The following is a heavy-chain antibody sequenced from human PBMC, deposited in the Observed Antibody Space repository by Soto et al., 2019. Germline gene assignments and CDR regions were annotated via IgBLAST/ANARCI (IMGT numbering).Heavy chain of an antibody. CDR1: GGSMSENDYY. Sequence: QVQLQEAGPGLVRPSQTLSLTCTVAGGSMSENDYYWSWLRQSPGQGLQWIGYIYDTWTTSYSPSPKCRVTMSADTSRNQFSLKLTSVTAADTALYFCARGIVRGGFDIWGQGTLVTVSS. CDR2: IYDTWTT. J-gene: IGHJ3*02. CDR3: ARGIVRGGFDI. V-gene: IGHV4-30-4*01. D-gene: IGHD3-10*02.